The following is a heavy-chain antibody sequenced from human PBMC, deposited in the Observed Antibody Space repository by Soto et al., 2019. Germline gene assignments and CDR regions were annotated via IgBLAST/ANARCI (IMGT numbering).Heavy chain of an antibody. J-gene: IGHJ4*02. V-gene: IGHV3-33*01. CDR3: ARDLSVVGYSSGWYGD. CDR1: GFTFSSYG. CDR2: IWYDGSNK. Sequence: QVQLVESGGGVVQPGRSQRLSCAASGFTFSSYGMHWVRQAPGKGLEWVAVIWYDGSNKYYADSVKGRFTISRDNSKNTLYLQMNSLRAEDTAVYYCARDLSVVGYSSGWYGDWGQGTLVTVSS. D-gene: IGHD6-19*01.